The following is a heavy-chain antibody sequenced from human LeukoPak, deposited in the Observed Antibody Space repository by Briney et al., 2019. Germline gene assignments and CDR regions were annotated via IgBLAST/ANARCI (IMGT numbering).Heavy chain of an antibody. V-gene: IGHV1-69*13. CDR1: GGTFSSYA. D-gene: IGHD3-10*01. CDR2: IIPIFGTA. Sequence: SVKVSCRASGGTFSSYAISWVRQAPGEGLEWMGGIIPIFGTANYAQKFQGRVTITADESTSTAYMELSSLRSEDTAVYYCARTYYYGSGTVNYFDYWGQGTLVTVSS. J-gene: IGHJ4*02. CDR3: ARTYYYGSGTVNYFDY.